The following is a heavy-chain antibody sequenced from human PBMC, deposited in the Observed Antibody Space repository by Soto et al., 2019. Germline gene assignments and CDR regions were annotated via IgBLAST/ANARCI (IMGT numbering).Heavy chain of an antibody. V-gene: IGHV4-59*12. CDR3: ECLRGERGSPMDF. J-gene: IGHJ4*02. D-gene: IGHD2-15*01. CDR2: ISYSGNT. CDR1: GDSRSNYY. Sequence: PSETLSLTCTFSGDSRSNYYWSWIRQPPGKGLEWIGYISYSGNTNYNPSLKGRVTMSIDTSKNQLSLKVTSVTPADTAVYSCECLRGERGSPMDFWGQGPQVTVSS.